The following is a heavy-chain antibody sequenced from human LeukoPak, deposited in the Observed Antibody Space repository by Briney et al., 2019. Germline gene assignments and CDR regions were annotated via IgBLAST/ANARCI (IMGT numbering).Heavy chain of an antibody. CDR1: GGTFSSYA. Sequence: SVKVPCKASGGTFSSYAISWVRQAPGQGLEWMGGIIPIFGTANYAQKFQGRVTITTDESTSTAYMELSSLRSEDTAVYYCARGDWELLTHIDYWGQGILVTVSS. V-gene: IGHV1-69*05. CDR2: IIPIFGTA. J-gene: IGHJ4*02. CDR3: ARGDWELLTHIDY. D-gene: IGHD1-26*01.